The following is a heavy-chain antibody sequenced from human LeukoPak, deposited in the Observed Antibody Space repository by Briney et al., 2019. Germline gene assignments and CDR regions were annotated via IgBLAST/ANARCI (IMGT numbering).Heavy chain of an antibody. CDR2: ISWNSGSI. Sequence: GRSLRLSCAASGFTFDDYAMHWVRQAPGKGLEWVSGISWNSGSIGYADSVKGRFTISRDNAKNSLYLQMNSLRAEDTALYYCAKDISTGGYGDYVDGTLDYWGQGTLVTVSS. J-gene: IGHJ4*02. V-gene: IGHV3-9*01. D-gene: IGHD4-17*01. CDR1: GFTFDDYA. CDR3: AKDISTGGYGDYVDGTLDY.